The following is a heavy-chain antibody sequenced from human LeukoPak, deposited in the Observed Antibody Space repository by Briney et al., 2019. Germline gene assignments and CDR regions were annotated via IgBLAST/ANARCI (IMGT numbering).Heavy chain of an antibody. Sequence: PGRSLRLSCAASAFTSDDYAMRSVRPAPGKGLEWVSGISWNSGNIGYADSVKGRFTISRDNAKNFLYLQMNSLRPEDTALYYCAKVTGRIFGVGVFDPWGQGTLVTVSS. V-gene: IGHV3-9*02. J-gene: IGHJ5*02. CDR2: ISWNSGNI. CDR3: AKVTGRIFGVGVFDP. CDR1: AFTSDDYA. D-gene: IGHD3-3*01.